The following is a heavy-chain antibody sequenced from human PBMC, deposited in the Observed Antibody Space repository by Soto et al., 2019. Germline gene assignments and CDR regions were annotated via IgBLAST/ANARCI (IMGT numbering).Heavy chain of an antibody. J-gene: IGHJ4*02. CDR1: VFIFSTYA. D-gene: IGHD6-6*01. CDR3: HRGPRVSSTCTGAH. V-gene: IGHV3-23*01. Sequence: PGGSLRLSCSASVFIFSTYAMNWVRQAPGEGLEWVSAISSNSDTTFYAESVRGRFTISRDNSVNTLYLQMSRLRTEDSGLYYCHRGPRVSSTCTGAHWVRGNVVTASS. CDR2: ISSNSDTT.